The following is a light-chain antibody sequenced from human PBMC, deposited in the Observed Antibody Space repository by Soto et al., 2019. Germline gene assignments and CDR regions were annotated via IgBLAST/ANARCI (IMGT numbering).Light chain of an antibody. CDR2: GAS. J-gene: IGKJ1*01. V-gene: IGKV3-20*01. CDR3: QHYGTTPWT. CDR1: QSVCSGC. Sequence: ETVLTQSPATLSLSPGERVTLSCRASQSVCSGCLAWYQQKPGQSPRLLMYGASSRATGILDRFSGSGSGTDFTLTISRLEPEDFAVYYCQHYGTTPWTFGPGTKVGIK.